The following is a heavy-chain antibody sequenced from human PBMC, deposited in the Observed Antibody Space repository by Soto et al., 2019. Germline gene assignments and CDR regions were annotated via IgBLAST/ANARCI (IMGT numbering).Heavy chain of an antibody. CDR3: ARDVVATIRGDHYFDY. D-gene: IGHD5-12*01. CDR2: IYYSGST. J-gene: IGHJ4*02. CDR1: GGSISSGDYY. Sequence: SETLSLTYTVSGGSISSGDYYWNWIRQPPGKGLEWIGYIYYSGSTDYNPSLQSRVTISVDTSKNLVSLKLSSVTAADTAVYYCARDVVATIRGDHYFDYWGQGALVTVSS. V-gene: IGHV4-30-4*01.